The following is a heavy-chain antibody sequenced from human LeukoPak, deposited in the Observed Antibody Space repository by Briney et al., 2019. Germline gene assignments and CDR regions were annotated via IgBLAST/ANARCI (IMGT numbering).Heavy chain of an antibody. Sequence: PSETLSLTCAVSGGSINTYYWAWIRQPPGKGLEWIGYLDYDGNTNYNPSLKGRGTISVDTSKNQFSLKLSSVTAADTAVYYCAREPARLRYMDVWGKGTTVTVSS. J-gene: IGHJ6*03. D-gene: IGHD2-2*01. CDR1: GGSINTYY. CDR3: AREPARLRYMDV. CDR2: LDYDGNT. V-gene: IGHV4-59*01.